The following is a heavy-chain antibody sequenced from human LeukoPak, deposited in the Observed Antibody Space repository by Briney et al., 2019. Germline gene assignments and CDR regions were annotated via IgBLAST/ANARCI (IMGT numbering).Heavy chain of an antibody. D-gene: IGHD3-22*01. CDR3: ARDYYDSSAGRYYYYYYMDV. J-gene: IGHJ6*03. Sequence: GGSLRLSCAASGFTFSSYWMSWVRQAPGKGLGWVANIKQDGSEKYYVDSVKGRFTISRDNAKNSLYLQMNSLRAEDTAVYYCARDYYDSSAGRYYYYYYMDVWGKGTTVTVSS. CDR2: IKQDGSEK. V-gene: IGHV3-7*01. CDR1: GFTFSSYW.